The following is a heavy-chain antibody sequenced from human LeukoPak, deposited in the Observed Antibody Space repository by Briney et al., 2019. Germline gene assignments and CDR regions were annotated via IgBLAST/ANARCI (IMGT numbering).Heavy chain of an antibody. CDR2: IYSGGST. Sequence: GGSLRLSCAASGFTVSSNYMSWVRQAPGKGLEWVSVIYSGGSTYFADSVKGRFTISRDYSKNTLYLQINSLRVEDTAVYYCAREEGVAGQNYYYYYMDVWGKGTTVTVSS. CDR1: GFTVSSNY. V-gene: IGHV3-53*05. J-gene: IGHJ6*03. D-gene: IGHD6-19*01. CDR3: AREEGVAGQNYYYYYMDV.